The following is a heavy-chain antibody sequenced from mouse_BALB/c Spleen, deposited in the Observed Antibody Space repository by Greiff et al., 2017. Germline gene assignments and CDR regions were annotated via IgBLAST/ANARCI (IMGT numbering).Heavy chain of an antibody. D-gene: IGHD2-4*01. Sequence: QVQLKQSGAELMKPGASVKISCKATGYTFSSYWIEWVKQRPGHGLEWIGEILPGSGSTNYNEKFKGKATFTADTSSNTAYMELSSLTNEDSAVYYCTYYDYDEGFAYWGQGTLVTVSA. CDR3: TYYDYDEGFAY. CDR1: GYTFSSYW. J-gene: IGHJ3*01. V-gene: IGHV1-9*01. CDR2: ILPGSGST.